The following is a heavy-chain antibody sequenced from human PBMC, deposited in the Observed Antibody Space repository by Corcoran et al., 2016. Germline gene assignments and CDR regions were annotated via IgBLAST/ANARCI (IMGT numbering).Heavy chain of an antibody. V-gene: IGHV4-39*01. J-gene: IGHJ4*02. D-gene: IGHD1-26*01. Sequence: QLQLQESGPGLVKPSETLSLTCTVSGGSISSSSYYWGWIRQPPGKGLEWIGSIYYSGSTYYNPSLKSRVTISVDTSKNQFSLKLSSVTAADTAVYYCARHEVRSPPVDFDYWGQGTLVTVSS. CDR2: IYYSGST. CDR3: ARHEVRSPPVDFDY. CDR1: GGSISSSSYY.